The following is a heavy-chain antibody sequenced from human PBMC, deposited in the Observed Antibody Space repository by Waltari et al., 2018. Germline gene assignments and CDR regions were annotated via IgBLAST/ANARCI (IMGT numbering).Heavy chain of an antibody. D-gene: IGHD3-16*01. CDR2: FSPKSDVT. V-gene: IGHV1-2*02. CDR1: GYTFTGSY. Sequence: QVQLLQSGAEVKRPGASVKVSCKASGYTFTGSYIHWVRQAPGQGLEWMGWFSPKSDVTNYAQNFQGRVTLTRDPSISTAYMELWKLTSDDPAGYYCARGGGRWVFYDVWGQGTLVTVSS. CDR3: ARGGGRWVFYDV. J-gene: IGHJ4*02.